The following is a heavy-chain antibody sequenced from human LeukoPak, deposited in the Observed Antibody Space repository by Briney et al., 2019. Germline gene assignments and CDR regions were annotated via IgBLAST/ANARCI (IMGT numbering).Heavy chain of an antibody. Sequence: RSSETLSLTCTVSGGSISSYYWSWIRQPPGKGLEWIGYIYYSGSTNYNPSLKSRVTISVDTSKNQFSLKLSSVTAADTAVYYCARAGYSSGRYLGYFDYWGQGTLVTVSS. J-gene: IGHJ4*02. V-gene: IGHV4-59*01. D-gene: IGHD6-19*01. CDR1: GGSISSYY. CDR3: ARAGYSSGRYLGYFDY. CDR2: IYYSGST.